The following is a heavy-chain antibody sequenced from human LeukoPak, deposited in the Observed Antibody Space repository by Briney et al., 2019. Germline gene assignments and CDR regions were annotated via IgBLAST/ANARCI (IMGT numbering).Heavy chain of an antibody. Sequence: PGGALRLSCAASGFTFSSYEMTWVRQAPGKGLEWVSYISSSGSTIYYADAVKGRFTISMDNAKNSLYLQMNSLRAEHTSVCYGSRDKRYGEGLNWFDPWGQGTLVTVSS. J-gene: IGHJ5*02. CDR3: SRDKRYGEGLNWFDP. CDR2: ISSSGSTI. D-gene: IGHD4-17*01. V-gene: IGHV3-48*03. CDR1: GFTFSSYE.